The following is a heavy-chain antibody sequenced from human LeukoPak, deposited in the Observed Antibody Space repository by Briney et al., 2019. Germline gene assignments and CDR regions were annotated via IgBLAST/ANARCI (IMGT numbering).Heavy chain of an antibody. CDR2: MNSNSGNT. CDR1: GYTFTSHD. CDR3: ARGSGSGGRDWFDP. D-gene: IGHD1-26*01. J-gene: IGHJ5*02. V-gene: IGHV1-8*01. Sequence: ASVTDSSKASGYTFTSHDINWVRQATGQGLEWMGWMNSNSGNTGSAQKFQGRLTMTRDTSISTAYMELRSLTSDDTAVYYCARGSGSGGRDWFDPWGQGTLVTVSS.